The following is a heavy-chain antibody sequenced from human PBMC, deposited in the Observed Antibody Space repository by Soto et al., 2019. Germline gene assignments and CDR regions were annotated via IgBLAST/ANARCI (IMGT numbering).Heavy chain of an antibody. CDR3: ARDGVQLWSKFDY. Sequence: EVQLVESGGGLVKPGGFLRLSCAASGFTFSSYSMNWVRQAPGKGLEWVSSISSSSSYIYYADSVKGRFTISRDNAKNSLYLQMNSLRAEDTAVYYCARDGVQLWSKFDYWGQGTLVTVSS. CDR2: ISSSSSYI. D-gene: IGHD5-18*01. CDR1: GFTFSSYS. J-gene: IGHJ4*02. V-gene: IGHV3-21*01.